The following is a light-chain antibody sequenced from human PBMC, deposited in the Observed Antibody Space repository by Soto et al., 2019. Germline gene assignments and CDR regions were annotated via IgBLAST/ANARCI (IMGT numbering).Light chain of an antibody. CDR1: SGDVGGYNY. Sequence: QSVLTQPASVSGSPGQSIAISCTGTSGDVGGYNYVSWFQQRPGKAPKLMIFDVSNRPSGVSNRFSGSKSGNTASLTISGLQADDEADYYCSSYTSYNTRVFGGGTQVTVL. J-gene: IGLJ3*02. CDR3: SSYTSYNTRV. V-gene: IGLV2-14*03. CDR2: DVS.